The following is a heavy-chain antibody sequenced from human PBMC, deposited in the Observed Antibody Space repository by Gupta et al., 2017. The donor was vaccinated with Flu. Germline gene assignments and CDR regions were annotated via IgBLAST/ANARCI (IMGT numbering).Heavy chain of an antibody. V-gene: IGHV3-33*01. D-gene: IGHD1-26*01. Sequence: GGGVVQPGRSLRLSCAASGFTFSSYGMHWVRQAPGKGLEWVAVIWYDGSNKYYADSVKGRFTISRDNSKNTLYLQMNSLRAEDTAVYYCARFFGELPTGYFDYWGQGTLVTVSS. CDR3: ARFFGELPTGYFDY. CDR1: GFTFSSYG. J-gene: IGHJ4*02. CDR2: IWYDGSNK.